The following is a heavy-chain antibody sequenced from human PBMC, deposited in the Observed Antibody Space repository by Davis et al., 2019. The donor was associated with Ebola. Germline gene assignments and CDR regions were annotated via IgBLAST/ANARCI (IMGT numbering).Heavy chain of an antibody. V-gene: IGHV3-64D*06. D-gene: IGHD4-17*01. CDR1: GFTLSSYA. J-gene: IGHJ4*02. CDR2: ISSNGGST. Sequence: PGGSLRLSCSASGFTLSSYAMHWVRQAPGKGLEYVSAISSNGGSTYYADSVKGRFTISRDNSKNTLYLQMSSLRAEDTAVYYCVKTAYGDYEGIWGQGTLVTVSS. CDR3: VKTAYGDYEGI.